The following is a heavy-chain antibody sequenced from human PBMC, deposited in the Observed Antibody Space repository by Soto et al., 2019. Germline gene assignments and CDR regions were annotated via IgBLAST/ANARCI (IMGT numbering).Heavy chain of an antibody. D-gene: IGHD2-2*01. CDR1: GYTFSSHG. Sequence: QVQLVQSGAAVKKPGTSVKVSCTASGYTFSSHGISWVRQDPGQGLQWIGWVSGDNGNTNYAQSLQGRVTMTTDTAANTGHMELRSLRSDDTAVYYFARDLGDCRSVTCQREWIDPWCQGTLVIVAS. CDR3: ARDLGDCRSVTCQREWIDP. CDR2: VSGDNGNT. J-gene: IGHJ5*02. V-gene: IGHV1-18*01.